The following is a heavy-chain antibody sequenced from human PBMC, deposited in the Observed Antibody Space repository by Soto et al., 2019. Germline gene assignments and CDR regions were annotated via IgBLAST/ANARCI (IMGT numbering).Heavy chain of an antibody. CDR2: ISSSSSTI. D-gene: IGHD6-19*01. V-gene: IGHV3-48*02. J-gene: IGHJ4*02. Sequence: EVQLVESGGGLVQPGGSLRLSCAASGFTFSSYSMNWVRQAPGKGLEWVSYISSSSSTIYYADSVKGRFTISRDNAKNSLYLQMNRLTDEYTAVYYCARGLRGSSSGWYGGQGTLVTVSS. CDR3: ARGLRGSSSGWY. CDR1: GFTFSSYS.